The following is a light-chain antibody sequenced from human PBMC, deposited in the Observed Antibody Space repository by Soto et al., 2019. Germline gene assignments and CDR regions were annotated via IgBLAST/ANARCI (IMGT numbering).Light chain of an antibody. CDR1: SSNIGSNY. CDR2: RNN. J-gene: IGLJ3*02. V-gene: IGLV1-47*01. Sequence: QSVLTQPPSASGTPGQRVTISCSGSSSNIGSNYVYWYQQLPGTAPKLLIYRNNQRPSGGPDRFSGSKSGTSASLAISGLRSEDEADDYCAAWDDSLSGLWVFGGGTKVTVL. CDR3: AAWDDSLSGLWV.